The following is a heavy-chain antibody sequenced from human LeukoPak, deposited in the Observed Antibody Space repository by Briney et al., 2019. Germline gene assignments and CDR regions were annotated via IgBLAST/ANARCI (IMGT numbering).Heavy chain of an antibody. V-gene: IGHV3-48*02. Sequence: PGGSLRLSCAASGFTFSSYSMNWVRQAPGKGLEWISYISGSGSVSYYEDSVKGRFTISRDNAKNSLYLQMNSLRDEDTALYYCARDGGFGFLAAFDIWGQGTMDTVPS. CDR2: ISGSGSVS. J-gene: IGHJ3*02. D-gene: IGHD3-10*01. CDR3: ARDGGFGFLAAFDI. CDR1: GFTFSSYS.